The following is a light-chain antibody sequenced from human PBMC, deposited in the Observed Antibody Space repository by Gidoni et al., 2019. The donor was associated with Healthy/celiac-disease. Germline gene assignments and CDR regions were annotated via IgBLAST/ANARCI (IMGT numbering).Light chain of an antibody. CDR2: DAS. Sequence: IVFTQSPATLPSSPGARATLSCRASQSVSSYLAWYQQKPGQAPRLLIYDASNRATGIPARFSGSGSGTDFTLTISRVEAEDFAVYYCKQSRKWPFTFGQGTRLEIK. CDR3: KQSRKWPFT. CDR1: QSVSSY. V-gene: IGKV3-11*01. J-gene: IGKJ5*01.